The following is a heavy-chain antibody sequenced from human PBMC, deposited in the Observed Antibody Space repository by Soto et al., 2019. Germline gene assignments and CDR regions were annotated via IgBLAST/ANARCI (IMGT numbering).Heavy chain of an antibody. D-gene: IGHD2-21*02. V-gene: IGHV1-46*01. CDR2: INPSGGST. Sequence: ASVKVSCKASGYTFTSYYMHWVRQAPGQGLEWMGIINPSGGSTSYAQKFQGRVTMTRDTSTSTVYMELSSLRSEDTAVYYCARDEVVTALYYYYYYGMDVWGQGTTVT. CDR1: GYTFTSYY. CDR3: ARDEVVTALYYYYYYGMDV. J-gene: IGHJ6*02.